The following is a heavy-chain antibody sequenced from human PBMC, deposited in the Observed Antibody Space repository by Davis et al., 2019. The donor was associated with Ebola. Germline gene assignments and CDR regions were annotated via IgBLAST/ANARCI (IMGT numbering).Heavy chain of an antibody. CDR1: GFTFSSYW. J-gene: IGHJ3*02. CDR2: IKQDGSEK. Sequence: PGGSLRLSCAASGFTFSSYWMSWVRQAPGKGLEWVANIKQDGSEKYYVDSVKGRFTISRDNAKNSLYLQMNSLRAEDTAVYYCARGGLRWRLLADAFDIWGQGTMVTVSS. CDR3: ARGGLRWRLLADAFDI. D-gene: IGHD4-23*01. V-gene: IGHV3-7*01.